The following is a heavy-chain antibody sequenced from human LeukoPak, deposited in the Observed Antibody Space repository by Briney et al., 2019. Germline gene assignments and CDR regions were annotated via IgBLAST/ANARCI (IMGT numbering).Heavy chain of an antibody. V-gene: IGHV3-48*01. CDR1: VFTFSSYS. Sequence: PGGSLRLSCAASVFTFSSYSMNWVRQAPGKGLEWVSYISSSSSTIYYADSVKGRFTISRDNAKNSLYLQMNSLRAEDTAVYYCARDSPGGSAFDIWGQGTMVTVSS. CDR3: ARDSPGGSAFDI. CDR2: ISSSSSTI. D-gene: IGHD3-10*01. J-gene: IGHJ3*02.